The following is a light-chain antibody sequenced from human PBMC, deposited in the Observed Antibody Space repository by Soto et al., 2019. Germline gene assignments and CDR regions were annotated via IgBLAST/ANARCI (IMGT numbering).Light chain of an antibody. CDR3: QSYDSSLSVL. J-gene: IGLJ2*01. V-gene: IGLV1-40*01. CDR1: SSNIGAGYD. CDR2: GNS. Sequence: QSVRTQPPSVSGAPGQRVTGSCTGSSSNIGAGYDVHWYQQLPGTAPKLLIYGNSNRPSGVPDRFSGSKSGTSASLAITGLQAEDEADYYCQSYDSSLSVLFGGETKLTVL.